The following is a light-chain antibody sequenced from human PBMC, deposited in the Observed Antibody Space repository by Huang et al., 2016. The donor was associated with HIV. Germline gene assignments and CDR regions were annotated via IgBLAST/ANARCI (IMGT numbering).Light chain of an antibody. Sequence: EIVMTQSPATLSVSPGGRATLSCRASQNIVSSLAWYQQKPGKTPRLLIYGASTRAAGIPTKVNGSGSETEFTLTISSLQSEDFAVYYCQQYYDWPPLTFGGGTKVEIK. CDR1: QNIVSS. J-gene: IGKJ4*01. CDR3: QQYYDWPPLT. CDR2: GAS. V-gene: IGKV3-15*01.